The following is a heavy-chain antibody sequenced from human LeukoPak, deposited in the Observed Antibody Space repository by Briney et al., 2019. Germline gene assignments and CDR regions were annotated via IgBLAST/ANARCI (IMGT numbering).Heavy chain of an antibody. CDR3: ASSRRITMVRGSPAFDY. D-gene: IGHD3-10*01. J-gene: IGHJ4*02. CDR1: GDSMSSDNYY. CDR2: INHSGST. V-gene: IGHV4-39*07. Sequence: SETLSLTCTVSGDSMSSDNYYWSWIRQPPGKGLEWIGEINHSGSTNYNPSLKSRVTISVDTSKNQFSLKLSSVTAADTAVYYCASSRRITMVRGSPAFDYWGQGTLVTVSS.